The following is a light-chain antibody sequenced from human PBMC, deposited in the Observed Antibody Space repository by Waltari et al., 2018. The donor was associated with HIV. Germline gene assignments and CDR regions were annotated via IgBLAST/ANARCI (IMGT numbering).Light chain of an antibody. CDR1: SSNIGRYH. CDR2: ENN. CDR3: AAWDDSLSGLV. Sequence: QSVLTQPPSAAGPPGQQVTIPCSWSSSNIGRYHGYWYQQLPGTAPKLLIYENNQRPSGVPDRFSGSKSGNSASLAISGLRSEDEADYYCAAWDDSLSGLVFGGGTKVTVL. V-gene: IGLV1-47*01. J-gene: IGLJ3*02.